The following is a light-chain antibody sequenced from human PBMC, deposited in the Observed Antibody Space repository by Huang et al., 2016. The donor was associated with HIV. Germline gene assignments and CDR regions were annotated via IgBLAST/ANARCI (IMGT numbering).Light chain of an antibody. J-gene: IGKJ2*01. CDR3: QQNYNWPYT. V-gene: IGKV3-15*01. CDR1: QSVGSN. Sequence: IVMTQSPATLSVSPGERVTLSCRATQSVGSNLAWYHQKPGQAPRLLIYGASTRATGIPARFSGGGSGAEFTLTISSLQSEDFALYYCQQNYNWPYTFGQGTKLEIK. CDR2: GAS.